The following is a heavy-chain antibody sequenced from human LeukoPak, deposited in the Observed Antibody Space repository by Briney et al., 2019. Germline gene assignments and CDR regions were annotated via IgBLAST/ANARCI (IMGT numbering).Heavy chain of an antibody. CDR2: ISCSGGST. V-gene: IGHV3-23*01. CDR3: AKDDGEDGDYPYYFYY. J-gene: IGHJ4*02. CDR1: IFTLNSYP. Sequence: GGSLTLSCAASIFTLNSYPMSCVPHAPGGGGEGGSAISCSGGSTYYADSVKGRFTIYRDNSENTLYLHMNSLRAEETDVYYCAKDDGEDGDYPYYFYYWGQGTVVPVSS. D-gene: IGHD4-17*01.